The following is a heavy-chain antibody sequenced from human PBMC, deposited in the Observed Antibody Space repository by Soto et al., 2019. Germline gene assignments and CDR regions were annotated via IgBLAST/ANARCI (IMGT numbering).Heavy chain of an antibody. Sequence: ASVKVSCKASGYTFTSYGISCVRQAPGQGLEWMGWISAYNGNTNYAQKLQGRVTMTTDTSTSTAYMELRSLRSDDTAVYYCARSFYYDSSGSYYYYGMDVWGQGTTVTVSS. CDR1: GYTFTSYG. CDR3: ARSFYYDSSGSYYYYGMDV. D-gene: IGHD3-22*01. CDR2: ISAYNGNT. V-gene: IGHV1-18*01. J-gene: IGHJ6*02.